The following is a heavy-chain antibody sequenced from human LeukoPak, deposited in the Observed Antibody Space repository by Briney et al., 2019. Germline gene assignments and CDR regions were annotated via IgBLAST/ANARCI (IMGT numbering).Heavy chain of an antibody. D-gene: IGHD1-26*01. Sequence: GGSLRLSCAASGFTFSSYGMSWVRQAPGKGLEWVGRTRNKANSYSTEYAASVKGRFAISRDESKNLLYLQMNSLKTEDTAVYYCARVNLGSYHFDCWGQGTLVTVSS. J-gene: IGHJ4*02. V-gene: IGHV3-72*01. CDR1: GFTFSSYG. CDR2: TRNKANSYST. CDR3: ARVNLGSYHFDC.